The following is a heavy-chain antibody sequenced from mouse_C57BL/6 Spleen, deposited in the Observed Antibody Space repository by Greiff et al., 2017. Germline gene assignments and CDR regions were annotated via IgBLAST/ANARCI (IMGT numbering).Heavy chain of an antibody. V-gene: IGHV5-4*01. Sequence: EVQLVESRGGLVKPGGSLKLSCAASGFTFSSYAMSWVRQTPEKRLEWVATISDGGSYTYYPDNVKGRFTISRDNAKNNLYLQMSHLKSEDTAMYYCARGDYGSSFYAMDYWGQGTSVTVSS. CDR2: ISDGGSYT. J-gene: IGHJ4*01. D-gene: IGHD1-1*01. CDR1: GFTFSSYA. CDR3: ARGDYGSSFYAMDY.